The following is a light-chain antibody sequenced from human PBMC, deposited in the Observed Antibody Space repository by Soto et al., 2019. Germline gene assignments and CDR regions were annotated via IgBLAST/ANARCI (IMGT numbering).Light chain of an antibody. CDR3: QQYGNSPQT. CDR1: QSVSSNY. CDR2: GAS. Sequence: EIVLTQSPGTLSLSPGERATLSCRASQSVSSNYLAWYQQKPGRAPRLLIYGASSRAIGIPDRFSGSGSGTDFTLTISRLEPEDFAVYYCQQYGNSPQTFGQGTKVDIK. V-gene: IGKV3-20*01. J-gene: IGKJ1*01.